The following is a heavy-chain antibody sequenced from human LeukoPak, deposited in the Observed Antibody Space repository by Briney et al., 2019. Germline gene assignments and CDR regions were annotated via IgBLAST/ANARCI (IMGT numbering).Heavy chain of an antibody. J-gene: IGHJ4*02. D-gene: IGHD1-26*01. Sequence: HPGVSLRLSCAVSGFTFSIYAMIWVRQAPGKGGEWVSSISGSGGSKYYADSVKGRFHIYRDNYKNTLYLKMNRLRAEDTAVYYCAKIFEEWELKEYWGQGPLVTVSS. CDR2: ISGSGGSK. CDR3: AKIFEEWELKEY. CDR1: GFTFSIYA. V-gene: IGHV3-23*01.